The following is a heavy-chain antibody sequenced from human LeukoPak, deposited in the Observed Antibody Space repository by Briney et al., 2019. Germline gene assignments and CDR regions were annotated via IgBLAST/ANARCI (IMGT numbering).Heavy chain of an antibody. CDR2: ISSGGKTI. Sequence: GGSLRLSCEASGFTFNGYEMSWVRQAPEKGLEWVAYISSGGKTIYYADSVKGRFTISRDNAKNSLYLQMNSLRAEDTAVYYCARNTYYYDSSVYYHYYFDYWGQGTLVTVSS. D-gene: IGHD3-22*01. CDR3: ARNTYYYDSSVYYHYYFDY. J-gene: IGHJ4*02. V-gene: IGHV3-48*03. CDR1: GFTFNGYE.